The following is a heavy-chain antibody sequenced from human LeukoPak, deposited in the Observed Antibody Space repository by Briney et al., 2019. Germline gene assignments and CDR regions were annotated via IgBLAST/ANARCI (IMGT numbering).Heavy chain of an antibody. CDR3: AKSLVVTTIGPLDS. J-gene: IGHJ4*02. D-gene: IGHD2-21*02. CDR2: ISGSGAKT. V-gene: IGHV3-23*01. Sequence: GGSRRLSCVASGITFSSYAINWVRQAPGKGLEWVSGISGSGAKTYYADSVKGRFTISRDNSKNTLYVQMNNLRAEDTAVYYCAKSLVVTTIGPLDSWGQGTLVTVSA. CDR1: GITFSSYA.